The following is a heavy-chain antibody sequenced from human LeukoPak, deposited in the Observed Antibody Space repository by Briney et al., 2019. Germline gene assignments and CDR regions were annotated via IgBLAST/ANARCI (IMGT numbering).Heavy chain of an antibody. V-gene: IGHV3-21*04. Sequence: GGSLRLSCAASGFTFSSYSMNWVRQAPGKGLEWVSSISRSGSYVYYADSVKGRFTISRPNANTSLSLQINSLRADDAAVYYCARASSKQLAGYLPDGFDIWGQGTMVTVSS. D-gene: IGHD3-9*01. CDR3: ARASSKQLAGYLPDGFDI. CDR2: ISRSGSYV. CDR1: GFTFSSYS. J-gene: IGHJ3*02.